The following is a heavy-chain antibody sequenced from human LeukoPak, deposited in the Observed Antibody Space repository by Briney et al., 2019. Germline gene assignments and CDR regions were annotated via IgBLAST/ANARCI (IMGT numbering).Heavy chain of an antibody. D-gene: IGHD3-16*01. CDR2: IYYSGST. Sequence: SETLSLTCTVSGGPISSYYWSWIRQPPGKGLEWIGYIYYSGSTNYNPSLKSRVTISVDTSKNQFSLKLSSVTAADTAVYYCARDTVYLGFDYWGQGTLVTVSS. CDR1: GGPISSYY. J-gene: IGHJ4*02. CDR3: ARDTVYLGFDY. V-gene: IGHV4-59*01.